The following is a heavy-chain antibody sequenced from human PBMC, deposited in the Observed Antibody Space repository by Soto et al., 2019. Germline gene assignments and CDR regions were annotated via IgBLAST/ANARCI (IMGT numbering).Heavy chain of an antibody. CDR1: GFTFSDYY. CDR3: ARASIFGVVTPFDY. V-gene: IGHV3-11*06. J-gene: IGHJ4*02. Sequence: QVQLVESGGGLVKPGGSLRLSCAASGFTFSDYYMSWIRQAPGKGLEWVSYISSSSSYTNYADSVKGRFTISRDNAKNSLYLQMNSLRAEDTAVYYCARASIFGVVTPFDYWGQGTLVTVSS. D-gene: IGHD3-3*02. CDR2: ISSSSSYT.